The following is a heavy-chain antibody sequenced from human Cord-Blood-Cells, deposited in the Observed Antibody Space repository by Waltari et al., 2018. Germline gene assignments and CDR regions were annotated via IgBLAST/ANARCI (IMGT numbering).Heavy chain of an antibody. D-gene: IGHD2-2*02. CDR3: ATSRRGRYQLLYDY. Sequence: QVQLQQWGAGLLKPSETLSLTCAVYGGSFSGSYCSWIRQPPGKGLECIGEINPSGSTNYNPSLKSRVTISVDTSKNQFSLKLSSVTAADTAVYYCATSRRGRYQLLYDYWGQGTLVTVSS. CDR2: INPSGST. CDR1: GGSFSGSY. V-gene: IGHV4-34*01. J-gene: IGHJ4*02.